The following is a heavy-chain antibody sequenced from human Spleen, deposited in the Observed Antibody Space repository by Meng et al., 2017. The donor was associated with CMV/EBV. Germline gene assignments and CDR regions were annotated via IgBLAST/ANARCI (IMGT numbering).Heavy chain of an antibody. J-gene: IGHJ4*02. CDR3: ARDRYYYDSSGYRIINFDY. CDR2: IYYSGST. CDR1: ISSGGDY. V-gene: IGHV4-31*02. Sequence: ISSGGDYWSWIRQHPGKGLEWIGYIYYSGSTYYNPSLKSRVTISVDTSKNQFSLKLSSVTAANTAVYYCARDRYYYDSSGYRIINFDYWGQGTLVTVSS. D-gene: IGHD3-22*01.